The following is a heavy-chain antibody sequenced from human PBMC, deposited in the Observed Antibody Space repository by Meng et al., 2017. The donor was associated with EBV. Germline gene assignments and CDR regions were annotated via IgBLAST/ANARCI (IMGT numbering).Heavy chain of an antibody. CDR1: GYTFTSYY. V-gene: IGHV1-46*01. D-gene: IGHD2-21*01. J-gene: IGHJ4*02. CDR2: INPSGGST. CDR3: ARDFCGGDCYLFDY. Sequence: GGDVKEPGALGKVSCQASGYTFTSYYMHWVRQAPGQGLEWMGIINPSGGSTSYAQKFQGRVTMTRDTSTSTVYMELSSLRSEDTAVYYCARDFCGGDCYLFDYWGQGTLVTVSS.